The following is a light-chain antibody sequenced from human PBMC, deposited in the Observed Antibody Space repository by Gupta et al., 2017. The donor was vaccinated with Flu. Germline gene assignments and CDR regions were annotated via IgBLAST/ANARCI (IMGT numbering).Light chain of an antibody. Sequence: SYVLPQPPSVSVAPGQTARIPWGGNNIGSKAVHWYQQKPGQAPVLIVNDDSDRPSGIPERFSGSNSGNTATLTITRVEAGDEADYYCQVWDSSSDHVVFGGGTKLTVL. CDR3: QVWDSSSDHVV. J-gene: IGLJ2*01. V-gene: IGLV3-21*02. CDR1: NIGSKA. CDR2: DDS.